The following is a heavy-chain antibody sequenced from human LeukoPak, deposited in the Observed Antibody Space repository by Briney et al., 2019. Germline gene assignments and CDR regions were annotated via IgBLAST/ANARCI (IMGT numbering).Heavy chain of an antibody. D-gene: IGHD2-2*01. CDR2: ISSSGSTI. V-gene: IGHV3-48*03. CDR1: GFTFSSYE. CDR3: ARVNGGIVVVPAAPRGTYYFDY. Sequence: GGSLRLSCAASGFTFSSYEMNWVRQAPGKGLEWVSYISSSGSTIYYADSVKGRFTISRDNAKNSLYLQMNSLRAEDTAVYYCARVNGGIVVVPAAPRGTYYFDYWGQGTLVTVSS. J-gene: IGHJ4*02.